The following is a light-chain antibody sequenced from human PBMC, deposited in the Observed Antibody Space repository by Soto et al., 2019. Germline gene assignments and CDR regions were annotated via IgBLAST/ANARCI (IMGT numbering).Light chain of an antibody. CDR1: SSDVGGYNY. J-gene: IGLJ1*01. CDR2: EGS. CDR3: CSYAGSGNV. V-gene: IGLV2-23*03. Sequence: QSVLTQPASVSGSPGQSITISCTGSSSDVGGYNYVSWYQQHPGEAPKLMIYEGSKWPSGVSDRFSGSKSGNTASLTISGLQADDEADYYCCSYAGSGNVFGTGTKVTVL.